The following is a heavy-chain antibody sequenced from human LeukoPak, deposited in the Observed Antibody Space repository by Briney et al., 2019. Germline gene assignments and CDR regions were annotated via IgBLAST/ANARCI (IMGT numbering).Heavy chain of an antibody. Sequence: GGSLRLSCAASGFTFSDYYMSWIRQAPGKGLEWVSYISSSGSTIYYADSVKGRFTISRDNAKNSLYLQMNSLRAEDTAVYYCARLRYYDILTGPETICLHQYYFDYWGQGTLVTVSS. CDR2: ISSSGSTI. CDR1: GFTFSDYY. CDR3: ARLRYYDILTGPETICLHQYYFDY. V-gene: IGHV3-11*01. D-gene: IGHD3-9*01. J-gene: IGHJ4*02.